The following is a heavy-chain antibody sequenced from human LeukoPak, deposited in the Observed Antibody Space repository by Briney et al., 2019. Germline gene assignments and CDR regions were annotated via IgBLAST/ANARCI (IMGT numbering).Heavy chain of an antibody. J-gene: IGHJ4*02. CDR3: ARRYGDQGSYFDY. CDR1: GGSTSSGGYS. D-gene: IGHD4-17*01. CDR2: IYHSGST. V-gene: IGHV4-30-2*01. Sequence: SETLSLTCAVSGGSTSSGGYSWSWIRQPPGKGLEWIGYIYHSGSTYYNPSLKSRVTISVDRSKNQFSLKLSSVTAADTAVYYCARRYGDQGSYFDYWGQGTLVTVSS.